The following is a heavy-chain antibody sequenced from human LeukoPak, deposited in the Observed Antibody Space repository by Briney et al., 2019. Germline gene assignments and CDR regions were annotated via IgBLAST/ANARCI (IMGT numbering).Heavy chain of an antibody. Sequence: SETLSLTCTVSGGSISSYYWSWTRQPPGKGLEWIGYIYYSGSTNYNPSLKSRVTISVDTSKNQFSLKLSSVTAADTAVYYCAKADYDSEFDYWGQGTLVTVSS. CDR1: GGSISSYY. CDR3: AKADYDSEFDY. CDR2: IYYSGST. D-gene: IGHD3-22*01. J-gene: IGHJ4*02. V-gene: IGHV4-59*01.